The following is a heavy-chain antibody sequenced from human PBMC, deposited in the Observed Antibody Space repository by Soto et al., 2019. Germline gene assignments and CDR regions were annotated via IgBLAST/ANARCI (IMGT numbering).Heavy chain of an antibody. CDR2: IYPGDSDT. D-gene: IGHD3-22*01. V-gene: IGHV5-51*01. CDR1: GYTFTSYW. Sequence: PGESLKISCKASGYTFTSYWIGWVRQMPGKGLEWMGIIYPGDSDTRYSPSFQGQVTISADKSISTAYLQWSSLKASDTAMYYCARQDYYDSSGYYFDYWGQGTLVTVSS. J-gene: IGHJ4*02. CDR3: ARQDYYDSSGYYFDY.